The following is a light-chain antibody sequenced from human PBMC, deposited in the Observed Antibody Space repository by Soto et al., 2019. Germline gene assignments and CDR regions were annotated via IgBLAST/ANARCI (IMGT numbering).Light chain of an antibody. Sequence: DIQVTQSPSSLSASVGDRVTMTCRTSQSFSSYLNWYQQKPGKAPKLLIYSVSTLRDGVPSRFRGSGSGTDFTLTISTLQPEYSATYYCQQTYSLPFTFGGGTKVEIK. CDR1: QSFSSY. J-gene: IGKJ4*01. V-gene: IGKV1-39*01. CDR2: SVS. CDR3: QQTYSLPFT.